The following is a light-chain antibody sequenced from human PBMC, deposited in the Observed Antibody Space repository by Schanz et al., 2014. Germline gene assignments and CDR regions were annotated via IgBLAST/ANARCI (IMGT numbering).Light chain of an antibody. V-gene: IGLV2-23*02. CDR2: EVN. Sequence: QSALTQPASVSGSPGQSITISCTETSSDVGSYKLVSWYQQHPGKAPKLMIYEVNKRPSGVPDRFSGSKSGNTASLTISGLQAEDEADYYCCSYAGTYSVVFGGGTKVTVL. CDR1: SSDVGSYKL. J-gene: IGLJ2*01. CDR3: CSYAGTYSVV.